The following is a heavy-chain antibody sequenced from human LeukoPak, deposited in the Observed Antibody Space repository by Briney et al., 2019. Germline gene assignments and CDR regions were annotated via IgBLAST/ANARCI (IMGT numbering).Heavy chain of an antibody. J-gene: IGHJ4*02. CDR1: GFTFSSFW. V-gene: IGHV3-74*01. Sequence: GGSLRLSCVASGFTFSSFWMHWVRQAPGKGLVWVSRISSDGSSTSYADAVKGRFTISRDNAKNTVYLEINSLRAEDTAVYYCAKDPRWGGYSETPYYFDYWGQGTLVTVSS. D-gene: IGHD1-26*01. CDR3: AKDPRWGGYSETPYYFDY. CDR2: ISSDGSST.